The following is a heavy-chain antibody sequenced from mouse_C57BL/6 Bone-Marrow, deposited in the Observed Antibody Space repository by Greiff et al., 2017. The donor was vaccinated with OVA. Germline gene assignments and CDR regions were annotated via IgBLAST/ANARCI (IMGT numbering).Heavy chain of an antibody. D-gene: IGHD1-1*01. J-gene: IGHJ2*01. CDR1: GFTFSSYG. V-gene: IGHV5-6*01. CDR3: ARPYYGSSPYYFDY. CDR2: ISSGGGYT. Sequence: EVHLVESGGDLVKPGGSLKLSCAASGFTFSSYGMSWVRQTPDKRLEWVATISSGGGYTYYPDSVKGRFTISRDNAKNTLYLQMSSLKSEDTAMYYCARPYYGSSPYYFDYWGQGTTLTVSS.